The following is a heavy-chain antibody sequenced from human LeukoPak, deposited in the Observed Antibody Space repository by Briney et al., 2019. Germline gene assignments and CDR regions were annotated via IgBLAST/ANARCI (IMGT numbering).Heavy chain of an antibody. V-gene: IGHV3-23*01. CDR3: AKPFYSGYDAHFDY. D-gene: IGHD5-12*01. CDR1: GFTFSNYA. J-gene: IGHJ4*02. CDR2: ISGSGDGT. Sequence: GGSLRLSCAASGFTFSNYAMSWVRQAPGKGLEWVSAISGSGDGTYSADSVKGRFTISRDNSKNTLYLQMNSLRAKDTAVYYCAKPFYSGYDAHFDYWGQGTLVTVSS.